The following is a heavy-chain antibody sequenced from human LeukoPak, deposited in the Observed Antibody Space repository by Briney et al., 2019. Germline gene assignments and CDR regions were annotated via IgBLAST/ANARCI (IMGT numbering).Heavy chain of an antibody. CDR3: ARDRSNYLWFDP. CDR1: GFTFSSYG. D-gene: IGHD4-11*01. J-gene: IGHJ5*02. V-gene: IGHV3-33*01. Sequence: GRSLRLSCAASGFTFSSYGMHWVRQAPGKGLEWVAVIWYDGSNKYYADSVKGRFTISRDNPKNTLYLQMNSLRAEDTAVYYCARDRSNYLWFDPWGQGTLVTVSS. CDR2: IWYDGSNK.